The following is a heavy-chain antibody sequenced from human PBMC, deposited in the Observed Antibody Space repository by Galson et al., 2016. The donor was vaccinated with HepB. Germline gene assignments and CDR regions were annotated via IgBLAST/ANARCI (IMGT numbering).Heavy chain of an antibody. V-gene: IGHV3-66*01. CDR2: IYSRGST. D-gene: IGHD1-14*01. J-gene: IGHJ5*02. Sequence: SLRLSCAASGFIVTANYMTWVRQAPGKGPEWVSVIYSRGSTSYADSVKGRFTISRDNSKNTLYIQMNSLRAEDTAVYYCARKSDTGTLVGDLWGQGTLVTVSS. CDR1: GFIVTANY. CDR3: ARKSDTGTLVGDL.